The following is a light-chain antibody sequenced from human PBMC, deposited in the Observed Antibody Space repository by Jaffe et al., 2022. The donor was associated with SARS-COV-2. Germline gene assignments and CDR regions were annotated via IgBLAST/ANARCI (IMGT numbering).Light chain of an antibody. CDR1: QSISSY. CDR2: VAS. J-gene: IGKJ1*01. V-gene: IGKV1-39*01. Sequence: IQMTQSPSSLSASVGDRVTITCRASQSISSYLNWYQQKPGKAPNLLIYVASSLQSGVPSRFSGSGSGTDFTLTISSLQPEDFATYFCQQSYSTPRGFGQGTKVEIK. CDR3: QQSYSTPRG.